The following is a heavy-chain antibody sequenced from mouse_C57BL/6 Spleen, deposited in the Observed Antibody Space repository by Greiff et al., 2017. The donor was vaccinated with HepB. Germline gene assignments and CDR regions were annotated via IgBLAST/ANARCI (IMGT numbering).Heavy chain of an antibody. CDR3: ARNRDRYFDV. D-gene: IGHD3-3*01. CDR2: IWSGGST. V-gene: IGHV2-2*01. Sequence: QVQLQQSGPGLVQPSQRLSITCTVSGFSLTSYGVHWVRQSPGKGLEWLGVIWSGGSTDYNAAFISRLSISKDNSKSQVFFKMNSQQADDTAIYYCARNRDRYFDVWGTGTTVTVSS. CDR1: GFSLTSYG. J-gene: IGHJ1*03.